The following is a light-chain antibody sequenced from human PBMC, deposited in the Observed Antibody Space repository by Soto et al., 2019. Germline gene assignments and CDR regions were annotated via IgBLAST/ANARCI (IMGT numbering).Light chain of an antibody. CDR3: NSYTGTSARYV. Sequence: QSALTQPASVSGSPGQSITISCTGTSSDVGRYNYVSWYQQYPGKAPELMIYDVSGRPSGVSDRFSGSKSGNTASLTISGLQAEDEADYYCNSYTGTSARYVFGTGTKVTVL. CDR2: DVS. CDR1: SSDVGRYNY. J-gene: IGLJ1*01. V-gene: IGLV2-14*03.